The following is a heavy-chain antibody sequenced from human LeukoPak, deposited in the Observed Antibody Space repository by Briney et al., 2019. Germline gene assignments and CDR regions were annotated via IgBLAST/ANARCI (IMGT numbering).Heavy chain of an antibody. J-gene: IGHJ4*02. Sequence: ASVKVSCKASGYTLTSYDINWVRQATGQGLEWMGWMNPNSGNTGYAQKFQGRVTMTRNTSISTAYMELSSLRSEDTAVYYCARRSTSRWLQLPPTNKYYFDYWGQGTLVTVSS. D-gene: IGHD5-24*01. CDR3: ARRSTSRWLQLPPTNKYYFDY. CDR1: GYTLTSYD. V-gene: IGHV1-8*01. CDR2: MNPNSGNT.